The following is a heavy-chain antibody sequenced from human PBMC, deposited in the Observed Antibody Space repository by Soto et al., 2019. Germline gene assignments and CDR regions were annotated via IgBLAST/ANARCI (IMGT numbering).Heavy chain of an antibody. CDR3: ARGRIFGYSGYEPLGGRDY. CDR2: MNPNSGNT. J-gene: IGHJ4*02. V-gene: IGHV1-8*01. Sequence: QVQLVQSGAEVKKPGASMKVSCKASGYDFSSFDINWVRQAPGQGLEWMGWMNPNSGNTGYAQRFQGRVTMTRDTSINTAYMEVNSLRSEDTAVYFCARGRIFGYSGYEPLGGRDYWGRGTLVTVS. D-gene: IGHD5-12*01. CDR1: GYDFSSFD.